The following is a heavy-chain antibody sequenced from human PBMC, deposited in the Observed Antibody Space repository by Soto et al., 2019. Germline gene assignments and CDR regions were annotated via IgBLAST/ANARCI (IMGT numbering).Heavy chain of an antibody. V-gene: IGHV1-18*04. D-gene: IGHD3-9*01. CDR1: GYTFTSYG. Sequence: ASVKVSCKASGYTFTSYGISWVRQAPGQGLEWMGWISAYNGNTNYAQKLQGRVTMTTDTSTSTAYMELRSLRSDDTAVYYCARDRALTGYYTYYGMDVWGQGTTVTISS. CDR3: ARDRALTGYYTYYGMDV. CDR2: ISAYNGNT. J-gene: IGHJ6*02.